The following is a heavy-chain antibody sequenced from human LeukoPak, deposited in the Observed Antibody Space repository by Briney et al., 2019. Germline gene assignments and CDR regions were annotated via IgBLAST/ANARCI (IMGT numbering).Heavy chain of an antibody. CDR3: AKTQQQLSQIDY. CDR1: GFTLSIYA. CDR2: ISGSGGNT. V-gene: IGHV3-23*01. D-gene: IGHD6-13*01. J-gene: IGHJ4*02. Sequence: TGGSLRLSCATSGFTLSIYAMTWVRQAPGKGLEWVSTISGSGGNTYYADSVKGRFTISRDNSKNTLYLQMNSLRAEDTAVYYCAKTQQQLSQIDYWGQGTLVTVSS.